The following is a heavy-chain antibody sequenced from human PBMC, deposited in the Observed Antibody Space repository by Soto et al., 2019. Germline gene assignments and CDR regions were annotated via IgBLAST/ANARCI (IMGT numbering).Heavy chain of an antibody. D-gene: IGHD1-26*01. CDR3: ARHRSIVGATVYFDY. J-gene: IGHJ4*02. V-gene: IGHV4-39*01. Sequence: PSETLSLTCTVSGGSISSSSYYWGWIRQPPGKGLEWIGSIYYSGSTYYNPSLKSRVTISVDTSKNQLSLKLSSVTAADTAVYYCARHRSIVGATVYFDYWGQGTLVTVSS. CDR1: GGSISSSSYY. CDR2: IYYSGST.